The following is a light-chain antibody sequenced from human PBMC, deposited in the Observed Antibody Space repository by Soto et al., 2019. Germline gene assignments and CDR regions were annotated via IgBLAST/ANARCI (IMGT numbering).Light chain of an antibody. CDR3: QQYNSWPPIT. V-gene: IGKV3-15*01. Sequence: EIVMTQSPGTLSVSPGEGATLSCRASQSVSDNLAWYQQKPGQAPRLLIYGASTRATGIPARFSGTGSGTEFTLTISSLQSEDFAVYYCQQYNSWPPITFGQGTRLEIK. CDR2: GAS. CDR1: QSVSDN. J-gene: IGKJ5*01.